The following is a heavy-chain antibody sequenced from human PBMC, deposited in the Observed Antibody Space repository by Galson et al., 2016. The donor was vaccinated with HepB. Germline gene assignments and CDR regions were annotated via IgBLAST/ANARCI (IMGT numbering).Heavy chain of an antibody. CDR2: TYYRSKWFH. CDR3: ARGLLKDGLDV. V-gene: IGHV6-1*01. CDR1: GDSVSRNSVA. Sequence: CAISGDSVSRNSVAWNWIRQSPSRGLEWLGRTYYRSKWFHDYAGSVKSRITIKADTSKKQFYLQLNSVTPEDTAVYYCARGLLKDGLDVWGQGATVTVSS. J-gene: IGHJ6*02.